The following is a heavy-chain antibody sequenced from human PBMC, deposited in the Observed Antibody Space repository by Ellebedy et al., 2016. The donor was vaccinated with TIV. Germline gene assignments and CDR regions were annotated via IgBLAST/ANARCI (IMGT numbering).Heavy chain of an antibody. V-gene: IGHV3-33*01. J-gene: IGHJ4*02. Sequence: GGSLRLXXAASGFTFSSYGMHWVRQAPGKGLEWVAVIWYDGSNKYYADSVKGRFTISRDNSKNTLYLQMNSLRAEDTAVYYCATTNTGYTDYWGQGTLVTVSS. CDR2: IWYDGSNK. D-gene: IGHD5-12*01. CDR3: ATTNTGYTDY. CDR1: GFTFSSYG.